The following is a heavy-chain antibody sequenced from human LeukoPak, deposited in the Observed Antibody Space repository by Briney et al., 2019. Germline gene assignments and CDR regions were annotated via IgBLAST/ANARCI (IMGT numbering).Heavy chain of an antibody. CDR3: ARVEGATGIDY. Sequence: GGSLRLSCAASGFTVSSNYMSWVRQAPGKGLEWASVIYSGGSTYYADSVKGRFTISRDNSKNTLYLQMNSLRAEDTAVYYCARVEGATGIDYWGQGTLVTVSS. J-gene: IGHJ4*02. CDR2: IYSGGST. CDR1: GFTVSSNY. V-gene: IGHV3-53*05. D-gene: IGHD1-26*01.